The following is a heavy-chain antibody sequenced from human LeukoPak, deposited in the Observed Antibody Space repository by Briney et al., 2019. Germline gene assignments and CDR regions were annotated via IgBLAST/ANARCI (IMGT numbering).Heavy chain of an antibody. CDR3: ARAQVVGVTMVRGVPGEYYFDY. CDR1: GGSLSSGGYY. Sequence: SQTLSLTCTVSGGSLSSGGYYWSWIRQHPGTGLEWIGYIYYSGSTYYNPSLKSRVTISEDTSKNQFSLKLSSVTAADTAVYYCARAQVVGVTMVRGVPGEYYFDYWGQGTLVTVSS. D-gene: IGHD3-10*01. V-gene: IGHV4-31*03. CDR2: IYYSGST. J-gene: IGHJ4*02.